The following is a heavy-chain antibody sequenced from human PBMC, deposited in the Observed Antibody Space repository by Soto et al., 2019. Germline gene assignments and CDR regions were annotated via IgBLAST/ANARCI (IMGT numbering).Heavy chain of an antibody. Sequence: PSETLSLTCAVSGGSISSGGYSWSWIRQPPGKGLEWIGYIYHSGSTYYNPSLESRVTISVDRSKNQFSLKLSSVTAADTAVYYCARGVGYCSGGSCYGIPYFDYWGQGTLVTVSS. J-gene: IGHJ4*02. CDR3: ARGVGYCSGGSCYGIPYFDY. CDR1: GGSISSGGYS. D-gene: IGHD2-15*01. V-gene: IGHV4-30-2*01. CDR2: IYHSGST.